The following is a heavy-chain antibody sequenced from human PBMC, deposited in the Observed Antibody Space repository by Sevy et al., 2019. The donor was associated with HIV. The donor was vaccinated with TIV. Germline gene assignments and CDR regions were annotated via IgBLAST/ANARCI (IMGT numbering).Heavy chain of an antibody. CDR1: GFTFSSYS. D-gene: IGHD2-15*01. Sequence: GGSLRLSCAASGFTFSSYSMNWVRQAPGKGLEWVSSISSSSSYIYYADSVKGRYTISSDNVKNSLYLQMNSLRAEDTVGYYCASDIDGYCSGGSCSYYCYGMDVWGQGTTVTVSS. V-gene: IGHV3-21*06. CDR2: ISSSSSYI. CDR3: ASDIDGYCSGGSCSYYCYGMDV. J-gene: IGHJ6*02.